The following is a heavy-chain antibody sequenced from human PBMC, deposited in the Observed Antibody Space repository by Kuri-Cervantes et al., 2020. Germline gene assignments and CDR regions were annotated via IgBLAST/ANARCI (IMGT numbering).Heavy chain of an antibody. CDR3: ARGPSGDYVWGSYRYPY. CDR1: GFTFSSYW. CDR2: IKQDGSEK. D-gene: IGHD3-16*02. J-gene: IGHJ4*02. Sequence: GGSPRLSCAASGFTFSSYWTSWVRQAPGKGLEWVANIKQDGSEKYYVDSVKGRFTISRDNAKNSLYLQMNSLRAEDTAVYYCARGPSGDYVWGSYRYPYWGQGTLVTVSS. V-gene: IGHV3-7*04.